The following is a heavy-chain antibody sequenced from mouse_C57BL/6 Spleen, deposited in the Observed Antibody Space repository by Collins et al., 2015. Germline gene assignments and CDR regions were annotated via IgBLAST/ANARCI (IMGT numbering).Heavy chain of an antibody. D-gene: IGHD2-4*01. CDR1: FSSYA. CDR2: ISSGGDYI. V-gene: IGHV5-9-1*02. Sequence: FSSYAMSWVRQTPEKRLEWVAYISSGGDYIYYADTVKGRFTISRDNARKILYLQMSSLKSEDTAMYYCTRDDSYYYGMDYVGSRNLSHRLL. CDR3: TRDDSYYYGMDY. J-gene: IGHJ4*01.